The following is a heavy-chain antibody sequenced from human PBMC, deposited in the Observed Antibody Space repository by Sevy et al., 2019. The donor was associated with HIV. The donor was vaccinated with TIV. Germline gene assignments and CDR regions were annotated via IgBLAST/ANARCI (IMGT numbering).Heavy chain of an antibody. CDR1: GGSFSGYY. V-gene: IGHV4-34*01. CDR3: ASRTGAAGTPFYGMDV. D-gene: IGHD6-13*01. Sequence: SETLSLTCAVYGGSFSGYYWSWIRQPPGKGLEWIGEINHSGSTHYNPSLKSRVTISVDTSKNQFSLKLSSVTAADTAVYYCASRTGAAGTPFYGMDVWGQGTTVTVSS. J-gene: IGHJ6*02. CDR2: INHSGST.